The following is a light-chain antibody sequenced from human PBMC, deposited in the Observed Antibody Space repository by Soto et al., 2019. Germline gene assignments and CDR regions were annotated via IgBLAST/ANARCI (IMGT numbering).Light chain of an antibody. CDR2: DAS. J-gene: IGKJ5*01. CDR1: QSISSNY. Sequence: EIGFSQSPCTLSLSPGERATLSCRASQSISSNYVAWYQQKPGQAPRLLIYDASTRATGIPNRYSGSGSGTDFTLTISRLEPEDFAVYYCQQHYQWPITFGQGTRLEIK. CDR3: QQHYQWPIT. V-gene: IGKV3D-20*02.